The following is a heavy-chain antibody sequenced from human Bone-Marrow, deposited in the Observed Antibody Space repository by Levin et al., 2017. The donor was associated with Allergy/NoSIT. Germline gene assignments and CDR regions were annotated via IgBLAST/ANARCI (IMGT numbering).Heavy chain of an antibody. D-gene: IGHD1-26*01. CDR2: ITWNSDSK. Sequence: GESLRLSCVASGFTFEDYGMHWVRQVPGKGLQWVSGITWNSDSKGYADSVKGRCTVSRDNGKKSLFLQMNSLRPEDTALYYCAKVRAAASGTGYFDSWGQGVLVTVSS. CDR3: AKVRAAASGTGYFDS. J-gene: IGHJ4*02. CDR1: GFTFEDYG. V-gene: IGHV3-9*01.